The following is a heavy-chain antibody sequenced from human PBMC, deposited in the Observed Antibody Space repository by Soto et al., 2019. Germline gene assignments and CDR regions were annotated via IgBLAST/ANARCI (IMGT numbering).Heavy chain of an antibody. Sequence: VHLVESGGGLVQPGGSLRLSCAASGFNFSNHWMHWVRQRPAEGLVWVSRITSDGKSKAYAESVKGRFAISSDNAKNTLYLQMNGLTAEDTAVYYCARESGDWPLNWFDPWGQGTLVTVSS. V-gene: IGHV3-74*01. CDR2: ITSDGKSK. CDR1: GFNFSNHW. CDR3: ARESGDWPLNWFDP. D-gene: IGHD2-21*02. J-gene: IGHJ5*02.